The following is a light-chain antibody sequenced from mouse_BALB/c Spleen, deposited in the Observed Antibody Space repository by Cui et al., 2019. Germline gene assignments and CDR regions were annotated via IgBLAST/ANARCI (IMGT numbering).Light chain of an antibody. V-gene: IGKV4-72*01. J-gene: IGKJ5*01. CDR3: QQWSSNPIT. Sequence: QIVLSQCLAILSASPGEKITRTCRASSSVVYMHWYQQKPGSSPQPWIYATSNLASGVPVRFSGSGSGTSFSLTISRVEAEDAATYYCQQWSSNPITFGTGTKLELK. CDR1: SSVVY. CDR2: ATS.